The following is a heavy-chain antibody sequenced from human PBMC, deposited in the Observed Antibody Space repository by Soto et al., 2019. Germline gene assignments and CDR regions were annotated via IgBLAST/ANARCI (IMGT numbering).Heavy chain of an antibody. CDR2: IYYSGST. V-gene: IGHV4-39*01. CDR3: ARQNKDYGDYGWYYFDY. J-gene: IGHJ4*02. Sequence: SETLSLTCTVSGGSISSSSYHWGWIRQPPGKGLEWIGSIYYSGSTYYNPSLKSRVTISVDTSKNQFSLKLSSVTAADTAVYYCARQNKDYGDYGWYYFDYWGQGTLVPVSS. D-gene: IGHD4-17*01. CDR1: GGSISSSSYH.